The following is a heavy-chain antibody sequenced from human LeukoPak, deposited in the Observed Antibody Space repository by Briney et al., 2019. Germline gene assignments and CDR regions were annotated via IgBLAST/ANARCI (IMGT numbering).Heavy chain of an antibody. J-gene: IGHJ3*02. V-gene: IGHV3-30*19. CDR3: ARDVDGGSSWYDAFDI. D-gene: IGHD6-13*01. CDR2: ISYDGSNR. CDR1: GFTFSSHG. Sequence: PGRSLRLSCAASGFTFSSHGMHWVRQAPGKGLEWVAVISYDGSNRYYADSVKGRFTISRDNSKNTLYLQMNSLRAEDTAVYYCARDVDGGSSWYDAFDIWGQGTMVTVSS.